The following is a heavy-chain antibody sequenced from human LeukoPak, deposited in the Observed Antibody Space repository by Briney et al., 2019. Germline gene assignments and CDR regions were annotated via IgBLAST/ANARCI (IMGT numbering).Heavy chain of an antibody. J-gene: IGHJ4*02. CDR2: ISWNSGSI. CDR1: GFTFDDYA. Sequence: SGRSLRLSCAASGFTFDDYAMHWVRQAPGKGLEWVSGISWNSGSIGYADSVKGRFTISRDNAKNSLYLQMNSLRAEDTALYYCAKANRYRGAMVRSTFDYWGQGTLVTVPS. D-gene: IGHD5-18*01. CDR3: AKANRYRGAMVRSTFDY. V-gene: IGHV3-9*01.